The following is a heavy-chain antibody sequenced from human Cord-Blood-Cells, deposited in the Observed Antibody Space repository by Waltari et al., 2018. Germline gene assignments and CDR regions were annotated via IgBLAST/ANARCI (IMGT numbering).Heavy chain of an antibody. CDR2: INHSGST. CDR3: ARDSGWGLFDY. CDR1: GGSFSGYY. V-gene: IGHV4-34*01. J-gene: IGHJ4*02. Sequence: QVQLQQWGAGLLKPSETLSLTCAVYGGSFSGYYWSWIRQPPGKGLEWIGEINHSGSTNYNPSLKSRVTISVDTSKNQFSLKLSSVTAADTAVYYCARDSGWGLFDYWGQGTLVTVSS. D-gene: IGHD3-16*01.